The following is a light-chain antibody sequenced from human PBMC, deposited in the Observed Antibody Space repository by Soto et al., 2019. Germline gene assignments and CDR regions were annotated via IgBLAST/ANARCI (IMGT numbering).Light chain of an antibody. Sequence: EIVMTQSPATLSVSPGERATLSCRASQSVSTNLAWYQQKPGQAPRLLIYGASARVTGIPARFSGSGSGTEFTLTIGSLQSEDFAVYYCQQYNNWPPHTFGQGTKLEIK. V-gene: IGKV3-15*01. CDR2: GAS. CDR3: QQYNNWPPHT. J-gene: IGKJ2*01. CDR1: QSVSTN.